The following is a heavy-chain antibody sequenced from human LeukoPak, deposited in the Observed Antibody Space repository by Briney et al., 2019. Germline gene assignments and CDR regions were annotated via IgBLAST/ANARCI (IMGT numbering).Heavy chain of an antibody. CDR1: GFTFRTYN. Sequence: GGSLRLSCAASGFTFRTYNMNWVRQAPGKGLEWVSYISSSSSTIFYADSVKGRFTISRDNAKNQLYLQMNSLRAEDTAVYYCASPPYYYDTSGYRDYWGQGTLVTVSS. CDR3: ASPPYYYDTSGYRDY. V-gene: IGHV3-48*04. J-gene: IGHJ4*02. D-gene: IGHD3-22*01. CDR2: ISSSSSTI.